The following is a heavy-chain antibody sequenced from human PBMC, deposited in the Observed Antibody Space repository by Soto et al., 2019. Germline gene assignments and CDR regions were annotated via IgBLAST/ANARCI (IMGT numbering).Heavy chain of an antibody. CDR2: ISSSSSYI. V-gene: IGHV3-21*01. Sequence: GGSLRLSCAASGFTFSSYSMNWVRQAPGKWLEWVSSISSSSSYIYYADSVKGRFTISRDNAKNSLYLQMNSLRAEDTAVYYCARREGYCSSTSCYPAGYGMDVWGQGXTVTVYS. CDR1: GFTFSSYS. CDR3: ARREGYCSSTSCYPAGYGMDV. J-gene: IGHJ6*02. D-gene: IGHD2-2*01.